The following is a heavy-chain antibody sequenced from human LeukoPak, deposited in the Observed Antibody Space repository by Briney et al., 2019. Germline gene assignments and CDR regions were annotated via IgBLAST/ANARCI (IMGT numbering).Heavy chain of an antibody. V-gene: IGHV3-23*01. J-gene: IGHJ4*02. CDR2: ITGGGDTT. CDR1: GFTFSSYA. CDR3: AKAPRDGYNYDFDY. Sequence: PGGSLRLSCAASGFTFSSYAMSWVRQAPGKGLEWVSSITGGGDTTYYADSLKGRFTISRDNSKNTLYLQMNSLRAEDTAVYYCAKAPRDGYNYDFDYWGQGTLVTVSS. D-gene: IGHD5-24*01.